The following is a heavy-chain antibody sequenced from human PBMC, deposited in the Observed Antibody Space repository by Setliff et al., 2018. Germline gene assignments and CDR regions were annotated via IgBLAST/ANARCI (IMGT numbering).Heavy chain of an antibody. V-gene: IGHV3-23*01. Sequence: GGSLRLSCAASGFTFSSFAMTWVRQAPGRGLQWVSVINDSAGSTYYADSVKGRFIVSRDNSKNTLYLQMNSLRVDDTGVYYCARVIVGGGNTPFDLWGQGTLVTSPQ. CDR1: GFTFSSFA. CDR3: ARVIVGGGNTPFDL. J-gene: IGHJ4*02. D-gene: IGHD2-21*01. CDR2: INDSAGST.